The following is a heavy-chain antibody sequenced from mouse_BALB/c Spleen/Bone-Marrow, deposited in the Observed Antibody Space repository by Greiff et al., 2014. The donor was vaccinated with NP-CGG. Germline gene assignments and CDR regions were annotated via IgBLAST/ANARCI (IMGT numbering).Heavy chain of an antibody. Sequence: QVQLKESGAELMKPGASVKISCKATGYIFSSYWIEWIKQRPGRGLEWIGEILPGSGRANYNENFKGKATFTADTSSNTAYMQLSSLTSEDSSVDYCAKGLYGNYGEWGQGASVTVSS. V-gene: IGHV1-9*01. CDR2: ILPGSGRA. D-gene: IGHD2-1*01. CDR3: AKGLYGNYGE. J-gene: IGHJ4*01. CDR1: GYIFSSYW.